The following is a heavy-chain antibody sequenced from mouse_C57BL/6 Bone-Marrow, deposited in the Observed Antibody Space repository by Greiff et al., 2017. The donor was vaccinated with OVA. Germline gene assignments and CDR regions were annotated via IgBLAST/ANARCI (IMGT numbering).Heavy chain of an antibody. CDR2: IDPENGDT. Sequence: VQLQRSGAELVRPGASVKLSCTASGFNIKDDYMHWVKQRPEQGLEWIGWIDPENGDTEYASKFQGKATITADTSSNTAYLQLSSLTSEDTAVYYCIYDGYYWYFDVWGTGTTVTVSS. V-gene: IGHV14-4*01. J-gene: IGHJ1*03. D-gene: IGHD2-3*01. CDR3: IYDGYYWYFDV. CDR1: GFNIKDDY.